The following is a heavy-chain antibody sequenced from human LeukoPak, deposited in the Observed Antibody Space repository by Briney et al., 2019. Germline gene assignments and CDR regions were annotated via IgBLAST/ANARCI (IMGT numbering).Heavy chain of an antibody. Sequence: SETLSLTCAVYGGSFSGYYWSWIRQPPGKGLEWIGYIYYSGSTNYNPSLKSRVTISVDTSKNQFSLKLSSVTAADTAVYYCARVDFWSGDDIIAFDIWGQGTMVTVSS. D-gene: IGHD3-3*01. J-gene: IGHJ3*02. CDR2: IYYSGST. CDR3: ARVDFWSGDDIIAFDI. CDR1: GGSFSGYY. V-gene: IGHV4-59*01.